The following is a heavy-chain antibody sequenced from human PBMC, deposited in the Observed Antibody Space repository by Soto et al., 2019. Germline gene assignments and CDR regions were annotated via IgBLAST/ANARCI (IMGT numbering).Heavy chain of an antibody. CDR3: ARGKRGSSWYRGEEKYYYYGMDV. D-gene: IGHD6-13*01. CDR2: IHHSGST. Sequence: SETLSLTCTAYGESFNGYYWSWIRQPPGKGLEWIGEIHHSGSTNYNPSLKSRVTFSIDTSKRQFSLKARSVTAADTAVYYCARGKRGSSWYRGEEKYYYYGMDVWGQGTPVTVSS. CDR1: GESFNGYY. V-gene: IGHV4-34*01. J-gene: IGHJ6*02.